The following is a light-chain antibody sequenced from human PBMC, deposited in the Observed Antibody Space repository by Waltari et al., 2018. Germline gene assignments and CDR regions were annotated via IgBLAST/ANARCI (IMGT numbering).Light chain of an antibody. CDR2: GNA. V-gene: IGLV1-40*01. CDR3: QSYDSSLSGWV. J-gene: IGLJ3*02. Sequence: QSVLTQPPSVSGAPGQRVTISCTGSSSNIGAGYDVHWYLQLPGTAPKLLIYGNANRPSGVPVRFSGSKSGTSASLAITGLQADDEADYYCQSYDSSLSGWVFGGGTKLTVL. CDR1: SSNIGAGYD.